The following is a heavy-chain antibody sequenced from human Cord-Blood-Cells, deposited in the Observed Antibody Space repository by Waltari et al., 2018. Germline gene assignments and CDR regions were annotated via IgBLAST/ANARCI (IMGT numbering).Heavy chain of an antibody. D-gene: IGHD3-16*01. CDR1: AYTFTGYY. V-gene: IGHV1-2*04. Sequence: VQLVQSGAEVKKPGASVKVSCEASAYTFTGYYMHWVRQAPGQGLEWMGWINPNSGGTNYAQKFQGWVTMTRDTSISTAYMELSRLRSDDTAVYYCARAPPPKGGFDYWGQGTLVTVSS. J-gene: IGHJ4*02. CDR2: INPNSGGT. CDR3: ARAPPPKGGFDY.